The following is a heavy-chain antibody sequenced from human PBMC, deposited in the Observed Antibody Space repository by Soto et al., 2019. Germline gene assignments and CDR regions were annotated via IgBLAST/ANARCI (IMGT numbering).Heavy chain of an antibody. CDR2: TYYRSRWYN. CDR1: GDSVSSNSAA. CDR3: AGTTSYQWYYMDV. D-gene: IGHD1-7*01. V-gene: IGHV6-1*01. J-gene: IGHJ6*03. Sequence: QVQLQESGPGLVKPSQTLSLTCAISGDSVSSNSAAWNWIRQSPSRGLEWLGRTYYRSRWYNDYAVPVRSRITVNADTSKNQFSLQLTSVTREDTAVYYCAGTTSYQWYYMDVWGKGTAVTVSS.